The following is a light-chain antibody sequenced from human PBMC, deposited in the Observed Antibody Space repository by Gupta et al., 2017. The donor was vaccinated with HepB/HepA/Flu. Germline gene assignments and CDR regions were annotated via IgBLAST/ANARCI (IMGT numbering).Light chain of an antibody. CDR1: QSISSY. J-gene: IGKJ1*01. Sequence: DIQMTQSPSSLSASVGDRVTITCRASQSISSYLNWYQQKPGKAPKLLIYAASSLQSGAPSRCSGRGSGTDFTLIISSLQPEDFATYYCQQSYSTPWTFGQGTKVEIK. CDR3: QQSYSTPWT. V-gene: IGKV1-39*01. CDR2: AAS.